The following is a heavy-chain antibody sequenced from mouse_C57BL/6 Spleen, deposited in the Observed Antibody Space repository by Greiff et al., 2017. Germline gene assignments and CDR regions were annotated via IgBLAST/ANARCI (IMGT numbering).Heavy chain of an antibody. CDR1: GYSFTSYY. D-gene: IGHD1-1*01. CDR3: ARGGGNGYDAMDY. CDR2: IYPGSGNT. V-gene: IGHV1-66*01. Sequence: QVQLQQSGPELVKPGASVKISCKASGYSFTSYYIHWVKQRPGQGLEWIGWIYPGSGNTKYNEKFKGKATLTADTSSSTAYMQLSSLTSEDAAVYCCARGGGNGYDAMDYWGQGTSVTVSS. J-gene: IGHJ4*01.